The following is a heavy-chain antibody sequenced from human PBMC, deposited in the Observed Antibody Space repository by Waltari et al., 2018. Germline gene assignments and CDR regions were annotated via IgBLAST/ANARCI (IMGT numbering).Heavy chain of an antibody. D-gene: IGHD3-16*01. Sequence: QIQLVESGGGVVQPGRSLRLSCSASGFTFITYAIHWVRQAPGKGLEWVAVMSYDGKNKYYADSVKGRFTISRDNSKSTLFLQMDSLRPDDTAVYYCAREFGRSFDYWGQGTLVTVSS. V-gene: IGHV3-30*04. CDR1: GFTFITYA. J-gene: IGHJ4*02. CDR2: MSYDGKNK. CDR3: AREFGRSFDY.